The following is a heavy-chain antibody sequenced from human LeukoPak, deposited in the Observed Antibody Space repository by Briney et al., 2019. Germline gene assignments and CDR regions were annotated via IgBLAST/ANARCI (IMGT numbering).Heavy chain of an antibody. D-gene: IGHD3-3*01. CDR3: ARDGRVRFLEWIQENWFDP. CDR2: INPNSGGT. V-gene: IGHV1-2*02. Sequence: GASVKVSCKASGGTFSSYAISWVRQAPGQGLEWMGWINPNSGGTNYAQKFQGRVTMTRDTSISTAYMELSRLRSDDTAVYYCARDGRVRFLEWIQENWFDPWGQGTLVTVSS. CDR1: GGTFSSYA. J-gene: IGHJ5*02.